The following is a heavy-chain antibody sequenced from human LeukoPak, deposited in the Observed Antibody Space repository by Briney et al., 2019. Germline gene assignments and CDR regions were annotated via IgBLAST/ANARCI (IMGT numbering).Heavy chain of an antibody. CDR3: ARAPGIVGYYDSSGYHADY. CDR1: GGSISSSSYY. V-gene: IGHV4-39*07. CDR2: TYYSGST. Sequence: SETLSLTCTVSGGSISSSSYYWGWTRQPPGKGLEGSGRTYYSGSTYYNPSLKSRVTISVDTSKNQFSLKLSSVTAADTAVYYCARAPGIVGYYDSSGYHADYWGQGTLVTVSS. J-gene: IGHJ4*02. D-gene: IGHD3-22*01.